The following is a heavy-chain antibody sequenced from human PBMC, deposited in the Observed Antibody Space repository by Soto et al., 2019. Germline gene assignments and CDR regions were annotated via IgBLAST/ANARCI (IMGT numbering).Heavy chain of an antibody. CDR1: GFSFSVYG. V-gene: IGHV3-48*01. Sequence: PGGSLRLSCETSGFSFSVYGMHWVRQAPGKGLEWVSYISSSGSTIYYADSVKGRFTISRDKSKNTLYLQMNSLRAEDTALYYCAKSFSSNWYDYFDYWGQGSLVTVSS. CDR3: AKSFSSNWYDYFDY. D-gene: IGHD6-13*01. CDR2: ISSSGSTI. J-gene: IGHJ4*02.